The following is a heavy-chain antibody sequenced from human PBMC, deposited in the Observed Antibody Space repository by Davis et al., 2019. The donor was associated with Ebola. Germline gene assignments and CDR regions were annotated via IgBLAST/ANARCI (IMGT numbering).Heavy chain of an antibody. CDR1: GGTFSSYA. Sequence: AASVKVSCKASGGTFSSYAISWVRQAPGQGLEWMGGIIPIFGTANYAQKFQGRVTITADESTSTAYMELSSLRSEDTAVYYCARNNWGSVNFDYWGQGTLVTVSS. CDR3: ARNNWGSVNFDY. J-gene: IGHJ4*02. V-gene: IGHV1-69*13. CDR2: IIPIFGTA. D-gene: IGHD7-27*01.